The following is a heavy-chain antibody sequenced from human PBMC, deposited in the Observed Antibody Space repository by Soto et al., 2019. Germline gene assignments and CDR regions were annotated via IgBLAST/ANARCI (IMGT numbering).Heavy chain of an antibody. V-gene: IGHV1-18*01. D-gene: IGHD6-19*01. CDR3: ARDLYSEWLGPRLRTDNWFDP. Sequence: ASVKVSCKASGYTFTSYGISWVRQAPGQGLEWMGWISAYNGNTNYAQKLQGRVTMTTDTSTSTAYMELRSLRSDDTAVYYCARDLYSEWLGPRLRTDNWFDPWG. CDR2: ISAYNGNT. J-gene: IGHJ5*02. CDR1: GYTFTSYG.